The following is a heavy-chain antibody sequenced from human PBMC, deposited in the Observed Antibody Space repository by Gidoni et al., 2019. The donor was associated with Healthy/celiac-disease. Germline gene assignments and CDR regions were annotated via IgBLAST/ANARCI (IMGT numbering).Heavy chain of an antibody. CDR3: ARGVIQGQWLGSGWFDP. J-gene: IGHJ5*02. CDR2: IYHSGST. Sequence: LEWIGYIYHSGSTYYNPSLKSRVTISVDRSKNQFSLKLSSVTAADTAVYYCARGVIQGQWLGSGWFDPWGQGTLVTVSS. D-gene: IGHD6-19*01. V-gene: IGHV4-30-2*01.